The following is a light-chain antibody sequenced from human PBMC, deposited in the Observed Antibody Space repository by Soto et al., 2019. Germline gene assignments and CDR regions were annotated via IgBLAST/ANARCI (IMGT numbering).Light chain of an antibody. CDR2: EVN. J-gene: IGLJ3*02. V-gene: IGLV2-23*02. CDR3: CSYAGSDTWA. Sequence: SVLTQPASVSGSPGQSITISCTGTRSDVGSYNLVSWYQQHPGKAPKLMIYEVNKRPSGVSNRFSGSKSGNTASLTISGLQAEDEADYYCCSYAGSDTWAFGGGTKLTVL. CDR1: RSDVGSYNL.